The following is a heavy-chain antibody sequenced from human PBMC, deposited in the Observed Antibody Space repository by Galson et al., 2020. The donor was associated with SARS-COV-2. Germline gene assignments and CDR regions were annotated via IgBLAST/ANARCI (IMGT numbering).Heavy chain of an antibody. D-gene: IGHD2-2*03. CDR3: ARENGYCSHTTCRPNDQ. V-gene: IGHV1-18*04. Sequence: ASVKVSCKTSGYTFSSYGISWVRQAPGQGLEWMGWISTYKGITNYAQKLQGRVTMTTDTSTSTAYMELRGLRSDDTAIYYCARENGYCSHTTCRPNDQWGQGTLVTVSS. CDR1: GYTFSSYG. J-gene: IGHJ4*02. CDR2: ISTYKGIT.